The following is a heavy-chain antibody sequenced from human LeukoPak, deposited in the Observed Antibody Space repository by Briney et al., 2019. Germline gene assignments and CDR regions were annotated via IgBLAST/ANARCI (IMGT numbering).Heavy chain of an antibody. V-gene: IGHV4-39*07. D-gene: IGHD6-19*01. CDR3: ARHRAAGYSSGWTPGWFDP. CDR2: IFYSGST. J-gene: IGHJ5*02. CDR1: GGSISTSNYY. Sequence: ASETLSLTCTVSGGSISTSNYYWGWIRQPPGKGLEWIGNIFYSGSTYYGPSLKSRLTISLDTSKNQFSLKLSSVTAADTAVYYCARHRAAGYSSGWTPGWFDPWGQGTLVTVSS.